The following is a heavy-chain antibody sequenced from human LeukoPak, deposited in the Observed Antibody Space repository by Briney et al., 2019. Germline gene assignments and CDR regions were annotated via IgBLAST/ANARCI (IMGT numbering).Heavy chain of an antibody. CDR1: GYSFTNYW. CDR3: ARHAIRTYSSSSTSDYYMDV. V-gene: IGHV5-51*01. Sequence: GESLKISCKGSGYSFTNYWIGWVRQMPGKGLEWMGIIYPGDSDTRYSPSFQGQVTISADKSIGTAYLQWSSLKASDTAMYYCARHAIRTYSSSSTSDYYMDVWGKGTTVTVSS. D-gene: IGHD6-6*01. CDR2: IYPGDSDT. J-gene: IGHJ6*03.